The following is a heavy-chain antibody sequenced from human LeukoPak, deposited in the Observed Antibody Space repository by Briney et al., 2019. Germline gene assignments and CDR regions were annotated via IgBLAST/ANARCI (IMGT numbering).Heavy chain of an antibody. D-gene: IGHD3-10*01. J-gene: IGHJ6*03. V-gene: IGHV4-61*02. CDR1: GGSISSSSYY. CDR2: IYTSGST. CDR3: ARGRGYYYYYMDV. Sequence: SETLSLTCTVSGGSISSSSYYWGWIRQPAGKGLEWIGRIYTSGSTNYNPSLKSRVTMSVDTSKNQFSLKLSSVTAADTAVYYCARGRGYYYYYMDVWGKGTTVTISS.